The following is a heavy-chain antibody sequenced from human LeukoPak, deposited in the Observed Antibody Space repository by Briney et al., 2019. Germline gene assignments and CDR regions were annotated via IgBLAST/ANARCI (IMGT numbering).Heavy chain of an antibody. CDR2: IYPGDSDT. CDR3: ARGSTYSSGWWGSLDY. CDR1: GYNFTTYW. Sequence: GESLKISCKGSGYNFTTYWIGWVRQMPGKGLEWMGIIYPGDSDTRYSPSFQGQVTISADKSISTAYLQWSSLKASDTAMYYCARGSTYSSGWWGSLDYWGQGTLVTVSS. D-gene: IGHD6-19*01. J-gene: IGHJ4*02. V-gene: IGHV5-51*01.